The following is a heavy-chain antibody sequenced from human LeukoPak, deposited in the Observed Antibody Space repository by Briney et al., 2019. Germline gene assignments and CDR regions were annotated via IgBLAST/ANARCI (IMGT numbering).Heavy chain of an antibody. CDR1: GYSFTSYW. Sequence: GESLKISCKGSGYSFTSYWIGWVRQLPGKGLEWMGIIYPGDSDTRYSPSFQGQVTISADKSISTAYLQWSSLKASDTAMYYCARSLSSSWYVDWFDPWGQGTLVTVSS. V-gene: IGHV5-51*01. CDR3: ARSLSSSWYVDWFDP. D-gene: IGHD6-13*01. CDR2: IYPGDSDT. J-gene: IGHJ5*02.